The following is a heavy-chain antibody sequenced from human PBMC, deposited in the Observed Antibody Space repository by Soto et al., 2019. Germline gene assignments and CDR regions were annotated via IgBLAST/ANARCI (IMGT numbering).Heavy chain of an antibody. D-gene: IGHD3-10*01. CDR1: GFTFSNDA. CDR2: IASNGKDK. CDR3: AKDRSTYYLVPPFDP. V-gene: IGHV3-30*04. Sequence: GGSLRLSCAASGFTFSNDAIHWVRQAPGKGMEWVAVIASNGKDKRYADSVKGRFTISRDNSKNTLYLQMNSLRAEDTAVYYCAKDRSTYYLVPPFDPWGQGTLVTVSS. J-gene: IGHJ5*02.